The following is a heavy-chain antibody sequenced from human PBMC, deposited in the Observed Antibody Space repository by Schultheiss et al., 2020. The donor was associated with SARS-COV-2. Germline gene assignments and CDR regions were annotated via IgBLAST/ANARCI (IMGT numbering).Heavy chain of an antibody. CDR1: GFTYSSYG. J-gene: IGHJ4*02. V-gene: IGHV3-30*18. CDR3: GKDPGITLFGAVIDQ. CDR2: ISYDGSNK. D-gene: IGHD3-3*01. Sequence: GGSLRLSCAASGFTYSSYGMHWVRQAPGKGLEWVAVISYDGSNKYYADSVKGRFTISRDNSKNTLYLQINRLRAEDTAVYYCGKDPGITLFGAVIDQWGQGTLVTVSS.